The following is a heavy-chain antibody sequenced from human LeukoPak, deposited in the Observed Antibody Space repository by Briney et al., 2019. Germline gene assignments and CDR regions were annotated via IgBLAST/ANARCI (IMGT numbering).Heavy chain of an antibody. J-gene: IGHJ6*04. D-gene: IGHD2-2*01. CDR3: ARNGVYCSSNRCWVLDV. CDR1: GYTFTGYY. Sequence: GASVKVSCKASGYTFTGYYMHWVRQAPGQGLEWMGWINPNSGGTNYAQKFQGRVTMTRDTSISTAYMELSRLRSDDTAVYYCARNGVYCSSNRCWVLDVWGKGTTVTVSS. V-gene: IGHV1-2*02. CDR2: INPNSGGT.